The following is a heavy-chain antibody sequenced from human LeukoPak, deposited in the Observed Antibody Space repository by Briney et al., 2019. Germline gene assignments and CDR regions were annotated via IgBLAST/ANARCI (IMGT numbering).Heavy chain of an antibody. J-gene: IGHJ4*02. CDR1: GGPFSRYA. D-gene: IGHD3-9*01. CDR3: ARDGNYDIRTNADY. V-gene: IGHV1-18*01. CDR2: ISAYNGNT. Sequence: ASVKVFCNASGGPFSRYAISWVRQAPGQGLEWMGWISAYNGNTNYAQKLQGRVTMTTDTSTSTAYMELRSLRSDDTAVYYCARDGNYDIRTNADYWGQGTLVTVSS.